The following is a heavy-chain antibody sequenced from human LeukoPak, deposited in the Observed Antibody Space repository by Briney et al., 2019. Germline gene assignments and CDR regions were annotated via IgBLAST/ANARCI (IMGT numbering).Heavy chain of an antibody. D-gene: IGHD3-10*01. Sequence: GASVKVSCMASGYSFTSHYMHWVRQAPGQGLEWMGIINPSGGTTTYTQKFQGRVTMTSDTSTSTVYMELSSLRSEDTAVYFCARSVTSGSYIVDYWGQGTLVTVSS. CDR1: GYSFTSHY. CDR2: INPSGGTT. V-gene: IGHV1-46*01. CDR3: ARSVTSGSYIVDY. J-gene: IGHJ4*02.